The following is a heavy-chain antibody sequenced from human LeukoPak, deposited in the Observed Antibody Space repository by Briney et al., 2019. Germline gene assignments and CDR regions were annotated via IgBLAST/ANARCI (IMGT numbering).Heavy chain of an antibody. CDR2: INPNSGGT. CDR1: GYNFNAYY. CDR3: ARGEWLVLWDH. D-gene: IGHD3-3*01. V-gene: IGHV1-2*02. Sequence: ASVKVSCTASGYNFNAYYMHWVRQAPGQGLEWMGWINPNSGGTNYAQKFQGRVTLTRDTSINTVYMEVNRLTSDDTVVYYCARGEWLVLWDHWGQGTPVTVSS. J-gene: IGHJ4*02.